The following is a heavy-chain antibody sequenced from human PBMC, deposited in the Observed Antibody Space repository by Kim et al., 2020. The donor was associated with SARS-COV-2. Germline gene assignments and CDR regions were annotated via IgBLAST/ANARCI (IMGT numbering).Heavy chain of an antibody. D-gene: IGHD2-15*01. V-gene: IGHV1-3*01. Sequence: ASVKVSCKASGYTFTSYAMHWVRQAPGQRLEWMGWINAGNGNTKYSQKFQGRVTITRDTSASTAYMELSSLRSEDTAVYYCARDPPSARIGGWFDPWGQGTLVTVSS. CDR2: INAGNGNT. CDR1: GYTFTSYA. J-gene: IGHJ5*02. CDR3: ARDPPSARIGGWFDP.